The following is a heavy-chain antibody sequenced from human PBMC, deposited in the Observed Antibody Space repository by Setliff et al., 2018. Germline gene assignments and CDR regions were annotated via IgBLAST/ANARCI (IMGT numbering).Heavy chain of an antibody. CDR3: ARALGATITHFDY. D-gene: IGHD1-26*01. J-gene: IGHJ4*02. V-gene: IGHV1-2*04. CDR2: INPKTGGT. Sequence: GASVKVSCKTSGYAFTDNYIHWVRQAPGQGLEWMGWINPKTGGTNLAQKFQGWVSMTRDTSITTAYMELSRLRSDDTAVYYCARALGATITHFDYWGQGTQVTVSS. CDR1: GYAFTDNY.